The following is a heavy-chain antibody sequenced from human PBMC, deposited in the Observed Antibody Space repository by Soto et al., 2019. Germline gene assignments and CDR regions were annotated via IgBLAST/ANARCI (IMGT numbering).Heavy chain of an antibody. CDR3: ARDRVESGYPEYFQH. Sequence: PVGALRLSCAASGVTFSSYPMSWVRQAPGKGLEWVSAISGSGGSTYYADSVKGRFTISRDNSKNTLYLQMNSLRAEDTAVYYCARDRVESGYPEYFQHWGQGTLVTVSS. J-gene: IGHJ1*01. CDR2: ISGSGGST. D-gene: IGHD3-22*01. CDR1: GVTFSSYP. V-gene: IGHV3-23*01.